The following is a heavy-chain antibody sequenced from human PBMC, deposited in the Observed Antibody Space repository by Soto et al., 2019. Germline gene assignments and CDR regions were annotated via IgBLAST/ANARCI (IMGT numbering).Heavy chain of an antibody. D-gene: IGHD6-19*01. V-gene: IGHV3-48*02. Sequence: EVQLVESGGGLVQPGGSLRLSCVASGFTFSTDSMNWVRQAPGKGLEGVAPISTSGATRYYADSVKGRFTISRDNAKTSLYLQMDSLRNEDTAVYYCARFFGSGFDYWGQGTLVTFSS. CDR3: ARFFGSGFDY. CDR2: ISTSGATR. J-gene: IGHJ4*02. CDR1: GFTFSTDS.